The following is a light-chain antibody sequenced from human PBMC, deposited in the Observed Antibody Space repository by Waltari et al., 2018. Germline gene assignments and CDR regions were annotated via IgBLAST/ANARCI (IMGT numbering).Light chain of an antibody. CDR1: SSDIGGYDY. CDR2: DII. J-gene: IGLJ2*01. Sequence: QSALTQPASVSGSPGQSITISCTGTSSDIGGYDYVSWYQQHPGKAPKLMIYDIIKRSSGFSDLFSCSKSGNTASLTISVLQTEDESDYYYSSYAPSSTVFGGGTKLTVL. V-gene: IGLV2-14*03. CDR3: SSYAPSSTV.